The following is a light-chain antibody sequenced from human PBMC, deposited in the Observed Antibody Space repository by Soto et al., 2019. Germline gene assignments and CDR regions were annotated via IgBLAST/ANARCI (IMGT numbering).Light chain of an antibody. CDR2: DVS. CDR3: SSYTTSNTRQIV. CDR1: SSDVGGYNY. V-gene: IGLV2-14*03. J-gene: IGLJ1*01. Sequence: QSVLTQPASVSGSPGQSITISCTGTSSDVGGYNYVSWYQHHPGKAPKLIIYDVSNRPSGVSIRFSASKSDNTASPTISGLQPEDEADYHCSSYTTSNTRQIVFGTGTKLTVL.